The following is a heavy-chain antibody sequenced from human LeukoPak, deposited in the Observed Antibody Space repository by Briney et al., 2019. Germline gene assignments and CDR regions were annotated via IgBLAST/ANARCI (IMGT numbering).Heavy chain of an antibody. CDR3: ARGGYCGGDCYFYY. CDR2: IYTSGST. V-gene: IGHV4-61*02. J-gene: IGHJ4*02. D-gene: IGHD2-21*02. Sequence: PSETLSPTCTVSGGSISSGSYYWSWIRQPAGKGLEWIGRIYTSGSTNYNPSLKSRVTISVDTSKNQFSLKLSSVTAADTAVYYCARGGYCGGDCYFYYWGQGTLVTVSS. CDR1: GGSISSGSYY.